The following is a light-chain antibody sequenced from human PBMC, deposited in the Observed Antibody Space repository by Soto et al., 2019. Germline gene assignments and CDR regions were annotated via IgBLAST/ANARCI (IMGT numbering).Light chain of an antibody. CDR2: WAS. Sequence: DIVMTQSPDSLAVSLGERATINCKSSQSVLYSSNNKNYLAWYQQKPGQPPKLLIYWASTRESGVPDRFSGSGSGTDFTLTISSLQAEDVACYYCHQYYSTPSITFGQGTRLEIK. CDR3: HQYYSTPSIT. V-gene: IGKV4-1*01. CDR1: QSVLYSSNNKNY. J-gene: IGKJ5*01.